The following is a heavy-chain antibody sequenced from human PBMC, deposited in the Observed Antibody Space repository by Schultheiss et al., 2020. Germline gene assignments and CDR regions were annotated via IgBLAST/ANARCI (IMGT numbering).Heavy chain of an antibody. J-gene: IGHJ4*02. D-gene: IGHD3-16*01. CDR2: ISGSGGST. CDR3: AKDVVITFGGVMGTFDY. Sequence: GASLKISCAASGFTFSSYAMSWVRQAPGKGLEWVSAISGSGGSTYYADSVKGRFTISGDNSKNTLYLQMNSLRAEDTAVYYCAKDVVITFGGVMGTFDYWGQGTLVTVSS. V-gene: IGHV3-23*01. CDR1: GFTFSSYA.